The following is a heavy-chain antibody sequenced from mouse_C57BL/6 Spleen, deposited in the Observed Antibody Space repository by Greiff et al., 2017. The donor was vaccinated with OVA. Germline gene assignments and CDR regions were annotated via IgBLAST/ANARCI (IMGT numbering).Heavy chain of an antibody. CDR2: IDPSDSET. CDR1: GYTFTSYW. Sequence: QVQLQQPGAELVRPGSSVKLSCKASGYTFTSYWMHWVKQRPIQGLEWIGNIDPSDSETHYNQKFKDKATLTVDKSSSTAYMQLSSLTSEDSAVYYCARSPTVVATDYAMDYWGQGTSVTVSS. V-gene: IGHV1-52*01. J-gene: IGHJ4*01. CDR3: ARSPTVVATDYAMDY. D-gene: IGHD1-1*01.